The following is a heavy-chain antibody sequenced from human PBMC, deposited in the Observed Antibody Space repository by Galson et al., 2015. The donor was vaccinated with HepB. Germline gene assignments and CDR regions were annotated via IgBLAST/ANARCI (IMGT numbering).Heavy chain of an antibody. D-gene: IGHD3-3*01. CDR3: AKETGKWSGYYMTYYFGMDV. V-gene: IGHV3-30*18. CDR1: GFTFDNYG. CDR2: ISYDGSNK. Sequence: SLRLSCAASGFTFDNYGIHWVRQAPGKGLEWVAGISYDGSNKYYGDSVRGRFTISRDTSKNTVNLQMNSLRAEDTAVYFCAKETGKWSGYYMTYYFGMDVWGQRTTVTVSS. J-gene: IGHJ6*02.